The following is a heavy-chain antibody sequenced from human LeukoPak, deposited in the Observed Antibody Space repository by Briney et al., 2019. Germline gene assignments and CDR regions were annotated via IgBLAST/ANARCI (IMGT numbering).Heavy chain of an antibody. CDR2: INTNTGNP. J-gene: IGHJ4*02. CDR3: AREFAAGDAAIVYDY. D-gene: IGHD2-2*02. CDR1: GYTFTSYA. V-gene: IGHV7-4-1*02. Sequence: GASVKVSCKASGYTFTSYAMNWVRQAPGQGLEWMGWINTNTGNPTYAQGLTGRFVFSLDTSVSTAYLQISSLKAEDTAVYYCAREFAAGDAAIVYDYWGQGTLVTVSS.